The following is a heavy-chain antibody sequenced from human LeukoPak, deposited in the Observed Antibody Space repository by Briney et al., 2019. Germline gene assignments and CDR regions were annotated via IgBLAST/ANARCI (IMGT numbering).Heavy chain of an antibody. Sequence: PGGSLRLSCAGSGVSFWPHAMSWVRQAPGQGLEWFSGIGGSDDSTHYADPVKGRFTISRDTSHQTLFLQMNSLRAEDTAVYYCARDRGGLIDTGTLIHWGLGTLVTVSS. J-gene: IGHJ4*02. CDR2: IGGSDDST. CDR3: ARDRGGLIDTGTLIH. D-gene: IGHD2-21*01. V-gene: IGHV3-23*01. CDR1: GVSFWPHA.